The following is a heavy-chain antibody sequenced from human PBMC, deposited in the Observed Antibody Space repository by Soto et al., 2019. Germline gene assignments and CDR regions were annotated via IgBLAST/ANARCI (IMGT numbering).Heavy chain of an antibody. J-gene: IGHJ5*02. V-gene: IGHV1-8*01. CDR3: ARCLYGQGFQA. D-gene: IGHD3-10*01. CDR2: MRANSGDT. CDR1: GDIFTNFD. Sequence: QVQLVQPGAEVRKPGASVKVSCKASGDIFTNFDFNWVRQATGQGLEWIGWMRANSGDTGHDQKFQGRVRMTRDTSMSTAYMELSSLRAEDTAVYYCARCLYGQGFQAWGQGTLVFVSS.